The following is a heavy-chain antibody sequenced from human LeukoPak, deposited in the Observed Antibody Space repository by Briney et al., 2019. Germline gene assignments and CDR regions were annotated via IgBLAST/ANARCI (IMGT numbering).Heavy chain of an antibody. J-gene: IGHJ4*02. CDR2: IIPILGIA. CDR3: APALDYGDAAHFDY. D-gene: IGHD4-17*01. CDR1: GGTFSSYA. Sequence: GASVKVSYKASGGTFSSYAISWVRQAPGQGLEWMGRIIPILGIANYAQKFQGRVTITADKSTSTAYMELSSLRSEDTAVYYCAPALDYGDAAHFDYWGQGTLVTVSS. V-gene: IGHV1-69*04.